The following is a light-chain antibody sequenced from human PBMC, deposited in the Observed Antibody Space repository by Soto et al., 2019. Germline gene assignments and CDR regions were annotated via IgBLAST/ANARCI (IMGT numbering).Light chain of an antibody. Sequence: QSALTQPASVSGSPGQSITISCTGASGDVGGHDYVSWYQQHPGKAPKLMIYDVSNRPSGVSNRFSGSKSGNTASLTNSGLHAEDEDDYYCCSFSKRSRINVFGNGTQLTVL. CDR3: CSFSKRSRINV. V-gene: IGLV2-14*01. CDR1: SGDVGGHDY. CDR2: DVS. J-gene: IGLJ1*01.